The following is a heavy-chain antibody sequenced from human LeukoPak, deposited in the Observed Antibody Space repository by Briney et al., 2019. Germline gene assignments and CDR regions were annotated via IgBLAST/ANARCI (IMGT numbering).Heavy chain of an antibody. V-gene: IGHV1-69*04. CDR3: ARDEYYYDSSGYDY. CDR2: IIPILGIA. J-gene: IGHJ4*02. Sequence: SVKVSCKASGGTFSSYAISWVRRAPGQGLEWMGRIIPILGIANYAQKFQGRVTITADKSTSTAYMELSSLRSEDTAVYYCARDEYYYDSSGYDYWGQGTLVTVSS. D-gene: IGHD3-22*01. CDR1: GGTFSSYA.